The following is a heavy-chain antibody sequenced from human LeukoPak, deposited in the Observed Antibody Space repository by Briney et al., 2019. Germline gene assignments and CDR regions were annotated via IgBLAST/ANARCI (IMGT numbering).Heavy chain of an antibody. V-gene: IGHV4-4*07. CDR2: IYTVGST. D-gene: IGHD3-10*01. CDR1: GGSISSYY. J-gene: IGHJ5*02. CDR3: ARDSGTTGEVKLDP. Sequence: PSETLSLTCTVSGGSISSYYWSWIRQPAGKGLEWIGRIYTVGSTTTYNPSLKSRVTMSVDTSKNQFSLKLSSVTAADTAVYYCARDSGTTGEVKLDPWGQGTLVTVSS.